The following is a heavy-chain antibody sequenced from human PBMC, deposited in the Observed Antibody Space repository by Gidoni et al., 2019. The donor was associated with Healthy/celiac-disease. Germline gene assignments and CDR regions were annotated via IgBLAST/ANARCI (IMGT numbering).Heavy chain of an antibody. Sequence: QVQLVQSGAEVKTPGASVKVSCKASGYTFTSYAMHWVRQAPGQRLEWMGWINAGNGNTKYSQKFQGRVTITRDTSASTAYMELSSLRSEDTAVYYCAREIEYSSSSVDYYYYYMDVWGKGTTVTVSS. CDR3: AREIEYSSSSVDYYYYYMDV. CDR2: INAGNGNT. D-gene: IGHD6-6*01. CDR1: GYTFTSYA. J-gene: IGHJ6*03. V-gene: IGHV1-3*01.